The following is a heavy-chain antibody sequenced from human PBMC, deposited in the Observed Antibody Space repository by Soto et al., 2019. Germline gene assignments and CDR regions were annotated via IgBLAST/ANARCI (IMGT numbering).Heavy chain of an antibody. CDR3: AKDRVVVVVVAAPFDY. D-gene: IGHD2-15*01. CDR1: GFTFSSYA. CDR2: ISGSGGST. V-gene: IGHV3-23*01. J-gene: IGHJ4*02. Sequence: GSLRLSCAASGFTFSSYAMSWVRQAPGKGLEWVSAISGSGGSTYYADSVKGRFTISRDNSKNTLYLQMNSLRAEDTAVYYCAKDRVVVVVVAAPFDYWGQGTLVTVSS.